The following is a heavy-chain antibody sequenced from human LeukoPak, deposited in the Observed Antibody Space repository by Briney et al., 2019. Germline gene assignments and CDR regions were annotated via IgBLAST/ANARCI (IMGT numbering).Heavy chain of an antibody. CDR1: GFTFCSYW. CDR3: ARDSGSEDMDV. V-gene: IGHV3-7*01. J-gene: IGHJ6*03. Sequence: GGSLRLSCAASGFTFCSYWMNWVRQAPGKGLEWVANIKQDGSEQYYVDSVKGRFTVSRDNSKNSLYLQMNSLRVEDTAVYYCARDSGSEDMDVWGKGTTVTVSS. D-gene: IGHD3-10*01. CDR2: IKQDGSEQ.